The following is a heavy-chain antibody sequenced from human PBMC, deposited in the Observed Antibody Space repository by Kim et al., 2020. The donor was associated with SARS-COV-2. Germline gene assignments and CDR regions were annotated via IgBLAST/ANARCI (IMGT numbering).Heavy chain of an antibody. V-gene: IGHV3-30*18. CDR1: GFTFSSYG. CDR3: AKDLYSGSYQGYFDY. CDR2: ISYDGSNK. J-gene: IGHJ4*02. Sequence: GGSLRLSCAASGFTFSSYGMHWVRQAPGKGLEWVAVISYDGSNKYYADSVKGRSTSSRANSKNTPYLQMNSLRAEDTAEYYCAKDLYSGSYQGYFDYWGQGTLVTVSS. D-gene: IGHD1-26*01.